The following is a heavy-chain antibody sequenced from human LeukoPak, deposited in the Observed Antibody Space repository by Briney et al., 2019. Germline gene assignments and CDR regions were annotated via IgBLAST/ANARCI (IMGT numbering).Heavy chain of an antibody. J-gene: IGHJ4*02. CDR3: ARVAVAAAFDY. D-gene: IGHD6-19*01. Sequence: GRSLRLSCAASGFTFSSYAMHWVRQAPGKGVEWVAVISYDGSNKYYADSVKGRFTISRDNSKNTLYLQMNSLRAEDTAVYYCARVAVAAAFDYWGQGTLVTVSS. CDR2: ISYDGSNK. CDR1: GFTFSSYA. V-gene: IGHV3-30-3*01.